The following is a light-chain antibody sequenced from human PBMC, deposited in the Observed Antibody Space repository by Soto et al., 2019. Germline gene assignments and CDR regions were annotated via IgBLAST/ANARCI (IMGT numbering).Light chain of an antibody. CDR2: EVT. CDR1: TSDFGFYNY. Sequence: QSALTQPASVSGSPGQSITISCTGTTSDFGFYNYVSWYQHRPGKAPKLLIYEVTNRHSGVSNRFSGSKSGNTASLTISGLQAEDEADYYCSSYTSSTDYVFGTGTKVTVL. CDR3: SSYTSSTDYV. V-gene: IGLV2-14*01. J-gene: IGLJ1*01.